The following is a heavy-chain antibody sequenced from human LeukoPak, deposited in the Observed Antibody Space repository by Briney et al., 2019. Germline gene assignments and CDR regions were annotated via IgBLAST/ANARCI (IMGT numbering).Heavy chain of an antibody. CDR2: XSYDGSNK. CDR1: GFTFSSYG. J-gene: IGHJ6*02. V-gene: IGHV3-30*18. D-gene: IGHD3-3*01. Sequence: GXSLRLSCAASGFTFSSYGMHWVRQAPGKGLEWVAVXSYDGSNKYYADSVKGRFTISRDNSKNTLYLQMNSLRAEDTAVYYCAKALQDYDFWSGYYQFVGNYYYYGMDVWGQGTTVTVSS. CDR3: AKALQDYDFWSGYYQFVGNYYYYGMDV.